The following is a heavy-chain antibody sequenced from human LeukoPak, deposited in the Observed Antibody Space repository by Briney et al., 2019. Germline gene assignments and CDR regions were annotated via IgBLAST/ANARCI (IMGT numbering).Heavy chain of an antibody. CDR2: IYHSGST. CDR1: GYSINSGYY. D-gene: IGHD6-19*01. J-gene: IGHJ5*02. V-gene: IGHV4-38-2*02. Sequence: PSETLSLTCTVSGYSINSGYYWGWIRQPPGKGLEWIGSIYHSGSTYYNPSLKSRVTISVDTSKNQFSLKLSSVTAADTAVYYCARGPSIAVAGEMWWFDPWGQGTLVTVSS. CDR3: ARGPSIAVAGEMWWFDP.